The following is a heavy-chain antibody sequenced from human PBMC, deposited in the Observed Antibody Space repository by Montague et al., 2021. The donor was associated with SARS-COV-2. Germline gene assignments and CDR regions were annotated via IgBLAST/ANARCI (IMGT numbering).Heavy chain of an antibody. Sequence: SETLSLTCAVYGGSFSGYYWSWIRQPPGKGLEWIGEINHSGRTNNNPSLKSRVTISVDTSKNQFSLKLSSVTAADTAVYYCARRGSSVWGVTVSAEFAYGAQGPRV. J-gene: IGHJ4*02. CDR3: ARRGSSVWGVTVSAEFAY. CDR2: INHSGRT. CDR1: GGSFSGYY. D-gene: IGHD3-10*01. V-gene: IGHV4-34*01.